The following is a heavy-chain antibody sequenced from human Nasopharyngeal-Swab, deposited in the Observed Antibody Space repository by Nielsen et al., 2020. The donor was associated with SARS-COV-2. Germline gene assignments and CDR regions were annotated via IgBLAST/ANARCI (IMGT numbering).Heavy chain of an antibody. D-gene: IGHD4-17*01. CDR3: ARDIGDYRSFAY. CDR2: INHKGSST. J-gene: IGHJ4*02. Sequence: WVRQAPGQGLEWMGLINHKGSSTYYAQKILGRSTMTRDTPTHTYYMELSILRADDTVVSYWARDIGDYRSFAYWGQGTLVTVSS. V-gene: IGHV1-46*01.